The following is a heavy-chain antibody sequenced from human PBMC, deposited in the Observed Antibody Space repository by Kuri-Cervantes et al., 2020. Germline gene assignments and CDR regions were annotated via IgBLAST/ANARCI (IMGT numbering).Heavy chain of an antibody. CDR3: ARECDPYYYYGMDV. D-gene: IGHD2-21*01. CDR1: GFTFSSYW. Sequence: GGSLRLSCAASGFTFSSYWMSWVRQAPGKGLEWVANIKQDGSEKYYVDSVKGRFTISRDNAKNSLYLQMNSLRAEDTAVYYCARECDPYYYYGMDVWGQGTTVTVSS. V-gene: IGHV3-7*01. CDR2: IKQDGSEK. J-gene: IGHJ6*02.